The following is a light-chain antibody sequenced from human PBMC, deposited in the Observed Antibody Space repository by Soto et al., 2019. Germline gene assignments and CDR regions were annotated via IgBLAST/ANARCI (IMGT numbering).Light chain of an antibody. Sequence: IMLTQSPATLSSSPGETATLSFRASQSVSSRHLGWYQQKPGQPPRLLIYDTSNRATGIPARFSGSRSGTDFTLTISSLEPEDFGVYFCHQRNKFGQGTRLEI. V-gene: IGKV3-11*01. CDR3: HQRNK. CDR1: QSVSSRH. CDR2: DTS. J-gene: IGKJ5*01.